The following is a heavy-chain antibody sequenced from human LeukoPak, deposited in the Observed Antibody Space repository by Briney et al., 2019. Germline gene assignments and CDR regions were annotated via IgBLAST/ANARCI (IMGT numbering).Heavy chain of an antibody. CDR1: GSISSYY. J-gene: IGHJ3*02. CDR2: IYTSGST. CDR3: ARQKCTSTSCLTKNAFDI. D-gene: IGHD2-2*01. V-gene: IGHV4-4*09. Sequence: SETLSLTCTVSGSISSYYWSWIRQPPGKGLEWIGYIYTSGSTNYNPSLKSRVTTSVDTSKTQSSMDLSSESAADTAVYYCARQKCTSTSCLTKNAFDIWGQGTMVTVSS.